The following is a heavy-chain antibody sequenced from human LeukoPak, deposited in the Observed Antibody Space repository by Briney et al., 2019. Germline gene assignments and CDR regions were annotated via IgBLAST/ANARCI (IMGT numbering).Heavy chain of an antibody. D-gene: IGHD5-12*01. CDR2: IIPILGIA. CDR3: AREASGYGFSDFDY. CDR1: GGTFSSYA. V-gene: IGHV1-69*04. Sequence: SVTVSCKASGGTFSSYAISWVRQAPGQGLEWMGRIIPILGIANYAQKFQGRVTITADKSTSTAYMELSSLRFEDTAVYYCAREASGYGFSDFDYWGQGTLVTVSS. J-gene: IGHJ4*02.